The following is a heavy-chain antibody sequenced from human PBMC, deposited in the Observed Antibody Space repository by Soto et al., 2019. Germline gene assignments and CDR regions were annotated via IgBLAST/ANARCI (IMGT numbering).Heavy chain of an antibody. J-gene: IGHJ6*03. CDR1: GGSFSGYY. D-gene: IGHD2-2*01. Sequence: QVQLQQWGAGLLKPSETLSLTCAVYGGSFSGYYWSWIRQPPGKGLEWIGEINHSGSTNYNPSLKSRVTISVDTSKNQFSLKLSSVTAADTAVYYCARGLGGLTDIVVVPAASGGGNYYYYMDVWGKGTTVTVSS. CDR2: INHSGST. V-gene: IGHV4-34*01. CDR3: ARGLGGLTDIVVVPAASGGGNYYYYMDV.